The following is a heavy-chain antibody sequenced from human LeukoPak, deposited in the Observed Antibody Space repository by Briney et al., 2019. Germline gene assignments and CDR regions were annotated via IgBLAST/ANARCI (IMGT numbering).Heavy chain of an antibody. CDR2: ISFSVNTK. D-gene: IGHD4-23*01. V-gene: IGHV3-48*04. CDR1: GFTFSDYS. CDR3: ARGVTTVEN. J-gene: IGHJ4*02. Sequence: PGGSLRLSCAASGFTFSDYSMNWVRQAPGKGLEWVSYISFSVNTKYYGDSVKGRFTISRDNAKNSLYLHMDSLRAEDTAVYYCARGVTTVENWGQGTLVTVSS.